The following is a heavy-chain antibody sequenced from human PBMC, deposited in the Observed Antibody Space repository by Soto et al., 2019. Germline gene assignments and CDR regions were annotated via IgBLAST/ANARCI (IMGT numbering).Heavy chain of an antibody. D-gene: IGHD1-26*01. CDR1: GFTVSNNY. J-gene: IGHJ5*02. V-gene: IGHV3-66*01. CDR3: ARGGPPTSNWFDP. CDR2: IYSGGST. Sequence: EVQLVESGGGLVQPGGSLRLSCAASGFTVSNNYINWVRQAPGKGLEWVSVIYSGGSTYYADSVKGRFTISRDNSKNTLYLQMNSLRAEDTAVYCCARGGPPTSNWFDPWGQGTLVTVSS.